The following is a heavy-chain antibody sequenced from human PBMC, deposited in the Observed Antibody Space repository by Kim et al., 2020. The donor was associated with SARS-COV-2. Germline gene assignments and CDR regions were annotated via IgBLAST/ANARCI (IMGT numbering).Heavy chain of an antibody. CDR3: AVLPTYFNVLTGYPLDY. J-gene: IGHJ4*02. D-gene: IGHD3-9*01. V-gene: IGHV3-23*01. Sequence: VKGRFTNSRENSKNTMYLQMNSLRAEDTAVYYCAVLPTYFNVLTGYPLDYWGQGTMVTVSS.